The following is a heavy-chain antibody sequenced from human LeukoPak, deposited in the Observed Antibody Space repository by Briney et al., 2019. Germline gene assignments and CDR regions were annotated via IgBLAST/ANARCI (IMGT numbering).Heavy chain of an antibody. J-gene: IGHJ4*02. CDR2: IIPILGIA. V-gene: IGHV1-69*02. Sequence: SVKVSCKASGGTFSSYTISWVRQAPGQGREWMGRIIPILGIANYAQKFQGRVTITADKSTSTAYMELSSLRSEDTAVYYCAKISTTGKRDFDYWDQGTLVTVSS. D-gene: IGHD1-1*01. CDR1: GGTFSSYT. CDR3: AKISTTGKRDFDY.